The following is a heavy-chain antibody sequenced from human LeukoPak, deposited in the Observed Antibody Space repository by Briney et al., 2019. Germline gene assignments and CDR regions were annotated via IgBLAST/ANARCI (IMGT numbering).Heavy chain of an antibody. Sequence: SQTLSLTCTVSGGSISSGGHFWSWIRQHPGKGLEWIGYIYYSGSTYYNPSLKSRVNISVDTSKNQFSLRLNSVTAADTAVYYCTRDGPRSSGYPDTWGQGTRVTVSS. V-gene: IGHV4-31*03. J-gene: IGHJ5*02. CDR1: GGSISSGGHF. CDR3: TRDGPRSSGYPDT. D-gene: IGHD3-22*01. CDR2: IYYSGST.